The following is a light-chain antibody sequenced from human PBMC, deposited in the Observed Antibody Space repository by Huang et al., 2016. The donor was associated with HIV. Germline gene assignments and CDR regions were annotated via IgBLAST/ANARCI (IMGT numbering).Light chain of an antibody. CDR1: ERVSNN. Sequence: DRVLTQSPATLSVSPGESATLSCRASERVSNNLAWYQQKPGQAPRLLIYGASTRAAGVPARFSGSGSGSEFTLSVSSLQSEDFAVYYCQQYSAWPYTFGQGTKLEIK. J-gene: IGKJ2*01. CDR2: GAS. CDR3: QQYSAWPYT. V-gene: IGKV3-15*01.